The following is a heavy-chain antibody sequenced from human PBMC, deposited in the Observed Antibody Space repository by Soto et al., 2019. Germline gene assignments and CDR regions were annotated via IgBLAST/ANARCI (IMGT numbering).Heavy chain of an antibody. CDR2: ISYDGSNK. J-gene: IGHJ4*02. Sequence: QVQLVESGGGVVQPGRSLRLSCAASGFTFSSYGMHWVRQAPGKGLEWVAVISYDGSNKYYADSVKGRFTISRDNSKNTLYLQMNSLRAEDTAVYYCAKDGRRFLEWLSQSPPLDYWGQGTLVTVSS. V-gene: IGHV3-30*18. CDR3: AKDGRRFLEWLSQSPPLDY. CDR1: GFTFSSYG. D-gene: IGHD3-3*01.